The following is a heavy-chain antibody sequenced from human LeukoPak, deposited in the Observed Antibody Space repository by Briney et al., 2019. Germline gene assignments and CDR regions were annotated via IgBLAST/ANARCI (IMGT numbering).Heavy chain of an antibody. Sequence: SETLSLTCTVSGGSISSYYWSWIRQPPGKGLEWIGYIYYSGSTNYNPSLKSRVTISVDTSKNQSSLKLSSVTAADTAVYYCARVPFGAYAFDIWGQGTMVTVSS. J-gene: IGHJ3*02. CDR2: IYYSGST. V-gene: IGHV4-59*01. CDR1: GGSISSYY. CDR3: ARVPFGAYAFDI. D-gene: IGHD3-3*01.